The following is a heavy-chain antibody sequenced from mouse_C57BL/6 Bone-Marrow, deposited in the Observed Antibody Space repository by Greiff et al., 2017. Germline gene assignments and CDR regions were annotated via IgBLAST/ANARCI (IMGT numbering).Heavy chain of an antibody. V-gene: IGHV2-2*01. CDR1: GFSLTSYG. Sequence: VQVVESGPGLVQPSQSLSITCTVSGFSLTSYGVHWVRQSPGKGLEWLGVIWSGGSTDYNAAFLSRLSISKDNSKSQVFYKMNSLQADDTAIYYCARNLWLAFAYWGQGTLVTVSA. D-gene: IGHD2-2*01. CDR2: IWSGGST. J-gene: IGHJ3*01. CDR3: ARNLWLAFAY.